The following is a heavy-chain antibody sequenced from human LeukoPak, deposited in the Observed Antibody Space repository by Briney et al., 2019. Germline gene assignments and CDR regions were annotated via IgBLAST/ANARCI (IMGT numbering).Heavy chain of an antibody. J-gene: IGHJ2*01. Sequence: SGTLSLTCAVSGGSISTDNWWSWVRQPPGKGLEWIAEVYHGGSTNHNPSLKRRVTISLDKSKNQFSLKLSSVTAADTAVYYCARTNYGRMYWYFDLWGRGTLVTVSS. CDR3: ARTNYGRMYWYFDL. V-gene: IGHV4-4*02. D-gene: IGHD3-10*01. CDR1: GGSISTDNW. CDR2: VYHGGST.